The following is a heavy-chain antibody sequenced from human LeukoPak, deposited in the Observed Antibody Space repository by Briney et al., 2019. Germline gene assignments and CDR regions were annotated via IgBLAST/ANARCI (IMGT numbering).Heavy chain of an antibody. CDR2: ISSSSSTI. Sequence: PGGSLRLSCAASGFTFSSYTMSWVRQAPGKGLEWVSYISSSSSTIYYADSVKGRFTISRDNAKNSLYLQMNSLRDEDTAVYYCARSPYYYGSGSPVVFDYWGQGTLVTVSS. D-gene: IGHD3-10*01. CDR3: ARSPYYYGSGSPVVFDY. V-gene: IGHV3-48*02. CDR1: GFTFSSYT. J-gene: IGHJ4*02.